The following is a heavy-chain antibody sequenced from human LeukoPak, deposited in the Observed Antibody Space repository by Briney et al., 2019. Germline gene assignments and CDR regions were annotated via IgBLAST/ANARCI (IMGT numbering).Heavy chain of an antibody. J-gene: IGHJ4*02. CDR2: ISGSGGST. V-gene: IGHV3-23*01. CDR3: AKVIITMVRGALDY. Sequence: GGSLRLSCAASGFTFSSYAMSWVRQAPGKGLEWVSAISGSGGSTYYADPVKGRFTISRDNSKNTLYLQMNSLRAEDTAVYYCAKVIITMVRGALDYWGQGTLVTVSS. CDR1: GFTFSSYA. D-gene: IGHD3-10*01.